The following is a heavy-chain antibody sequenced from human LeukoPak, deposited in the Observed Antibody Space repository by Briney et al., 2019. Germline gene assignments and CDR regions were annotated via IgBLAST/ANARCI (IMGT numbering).Heavy chain of an antibody. CDR2: TYEGA. Sequence: SETLSLTCTVSGGSLTDGDYYWGWVRQPPGTGLQWIATTYEGASLKSRVTISLDTSKNQFFLRLTSVTAADTAVYYCARVAGSSGWYPAEDYFDYWGQGTLVTVSS. D-gene: IGHD6-19*01. V-gene: IGHV4-61*08. CDR3: ARVAGSSGWYPAEDYFDY. CDR1: GGSLTDGDYY. J-gene: IGHJ4*02.